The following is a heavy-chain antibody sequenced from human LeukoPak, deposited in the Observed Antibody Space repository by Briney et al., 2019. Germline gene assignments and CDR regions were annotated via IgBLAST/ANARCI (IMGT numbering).Heavy chain of an antibody. CDR2: INHSGST. D-gene: IGHD3-9*01. V-gene: IGHV4-34*01. Sequence: PSETLSLTCAVYGGSFSGYYWSWIRQPPGKGLEWIGEINHSGSTNYNPSLKSRVTILVDTSKNQFSLKLSSVTAADTAVYYCARGILYYDILTGAYYYYGMDVWGQGTTVTVSS. J-gene: IGHJ6*02. CDR1: GGSFSGYY. CDR3: ARGILYYDILTGAYYYYGMDV.